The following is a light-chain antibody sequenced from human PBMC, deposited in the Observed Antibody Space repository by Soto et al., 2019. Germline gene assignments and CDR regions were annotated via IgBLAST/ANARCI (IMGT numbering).Light chain of an antibody. CDR1: QSVLYRSNNKTY. V-gene: IGKV4-1*01. Sequence: VMTQSPDSLAASLGERATINCKSSQSVLYRSNNKTYLAWYQQKPGQPPRLLIYWASTRESGVPDRFSGSGSGTDFTLTISSLQAEDVAFYFCHQYYSSPWTFGQGTKVEVK. CDR2: WAS. CDR3: HQYYSSPWT. J-gene: IGKJ1*01.